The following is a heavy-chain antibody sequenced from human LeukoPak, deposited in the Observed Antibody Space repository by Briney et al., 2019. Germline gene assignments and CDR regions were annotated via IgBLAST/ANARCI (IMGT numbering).Heavy chain of an antibody. D-gene: IGHD6-13*01. CDR3: ARGAATGPTLGLDY. CDR1: GFTFNSYW. J-gene: IGHJ4*02. Sequence: PGGSLRLSCAASGFTFNSYWMHWVRQAPGKGLVWVSRINSDGRSTNYADSVKGRFTISRDISKNTVYLQMNSLRAEDTAVYYCARGAATGPTLGLDYWGQGTLVTVSS. V-gene: IGHV3-74*01. CDR2: INSDGRST.